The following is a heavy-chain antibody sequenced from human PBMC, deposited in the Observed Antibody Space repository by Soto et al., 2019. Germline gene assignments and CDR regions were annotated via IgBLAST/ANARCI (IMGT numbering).Heavy chain of an antibody. Sequence: SLRLSCASSGFTFSSYAIIWFRQAPGKGLEWVSAISGSGGSTYYADSVKGRFTISRDNSKNTLYLQMNSLRAEDTAVYYCATVAKSGSHLIPLPLDPWGQGTLVTAPQ. V-gene: IGHV3-23*01. CDR1: GFTFSSYA. CDR2: ISGSGGST. CDR3: ATVAKSGSHLIPLPLDP. D-gene: IGHD1-26*01. J-gene: IGHJ5*02.